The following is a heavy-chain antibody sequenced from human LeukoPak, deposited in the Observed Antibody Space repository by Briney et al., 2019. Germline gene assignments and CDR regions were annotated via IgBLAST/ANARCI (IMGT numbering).Heavy chain of an antibody. CDR2: IISGDSDT. CDR3: ARHYPYVVVPAAIPDYFDY. D-gene: IGHD2-2*01. Sequence: GGTLQISCNGSAYSSTSYYTSWVGHMARKGLEWMGVIISGDSDTRYSPSFKGQVTISADKSISTAYLQWSSLKASDTAMYYCARHYPYVVVPAAIPDYFDYWGQGTLVTVSS. CDR1: AYSSTSYY. V-gene: IGHV5-51*01. J-gene: IGHJ4*02.